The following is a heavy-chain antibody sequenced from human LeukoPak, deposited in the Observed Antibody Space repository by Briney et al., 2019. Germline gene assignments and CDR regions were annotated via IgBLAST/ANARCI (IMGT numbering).Heavy chain of an antibody. CDR3: ARDGYYGSGTSDIMAYFDY. CDR2: IYSSGTA. Sequence: SETLSLTCTVSVGSIRGYYWTWIRQPAGKELEWIGRIYSSGTAYYNPSLESRVTISLDTSRNQFSLKMTSMTAADTAVYYCARDGYYGSGTSDIMAYFDYWGQGTLVTVSS. D-gene: IGHD3-10*01. CDR1: VGSIRGYY. V-gene: IGHV4-4*07. J-gene: IGHJ4*02.